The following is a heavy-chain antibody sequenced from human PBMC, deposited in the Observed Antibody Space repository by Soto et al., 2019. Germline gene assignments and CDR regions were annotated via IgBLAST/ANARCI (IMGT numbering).Heavy chain of an antibody. CDR2: INTNNAST. CDR3: ARDLNPHIGPGSLHGFFDF. CDR1: GDTFTAHY. D-gene: IGHD3-10*01. Sequence: QAQLVQSGAEVKKPGASVKVSCEVSGDTFTAHYIHWVRQAPGQRLEWMGWINTNNASTKYAERFQGRVTMTRDTSITTVYMELSRLRSDDTAVYYCARDLNPHIGPGSLHGFFDFWGQGTLVTVSS. J-gene: IGHJ4*02. V-gene: IGHV1-2*02.